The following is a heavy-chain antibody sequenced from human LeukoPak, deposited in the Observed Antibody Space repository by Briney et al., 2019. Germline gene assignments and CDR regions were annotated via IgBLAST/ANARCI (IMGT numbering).Heavy chain of an antibody. CDR2: IYYSGST. CDR1: GGSISNGDYY. V-gene: IGHV4-30-4*08. CDR3: ARRYSNYKDNWFDP. Sequence: NPSETLSLTCTVSGGSISNGDYYWSWIRQPPGKGLEWIGYIYYSGSTYYNPSLKSRVTISVDTSKNQFSLKLSSVTAADTAVYYCARRYSNYKDNWFDPWGQGTLVTVSS. D-gene: IGHD4-11*01. J-gene: IGHJ5*02.